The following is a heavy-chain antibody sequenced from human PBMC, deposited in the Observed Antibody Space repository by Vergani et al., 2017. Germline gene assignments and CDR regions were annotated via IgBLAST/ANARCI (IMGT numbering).Heavy chain of an antibody. CDR3: TTDLPPCRGYPKSCDY. CDR2: IKSKTDGGKT. D-gene: IGHD3-22*01. J-gene: IGHJ4*02. Sequence: EVQLVESGGGLVQPGGSLRLSCAASGFTFSNAWMSWVRQAPGKGLEWVGRIKSKTDGGKTDYAAPVKGRFTISRDDSKNTLYLQMNSLKTEDTAVYYCTTDLPPCRGYPKSCDYWGQGTLVTVSS. V-gene: IGHV3-15*01. CDR1: GFTFSNAW.